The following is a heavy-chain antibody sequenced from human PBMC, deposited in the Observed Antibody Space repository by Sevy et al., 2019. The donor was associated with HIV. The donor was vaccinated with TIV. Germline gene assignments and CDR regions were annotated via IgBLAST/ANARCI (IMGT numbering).Heavy chain of an antibody. CDR3: ARHRPCGGYCYFLDS. V-gene: IGHV1-69*13. D-gene: IGHD2-21*01. Sequence: ASVKVSCKASGGTFNNYGINWVRQAPGQGLQWMGGILPLSGLVNYAQNLQGRVAITADESTRTVYMELSSLRFEDTAVYYCARHRPCGGYCYFLDSRGRGALVTVSS. CDR1: GGTFNNYG. J-gene: IGHJ4*02. CDR2: ILPLSGLV.